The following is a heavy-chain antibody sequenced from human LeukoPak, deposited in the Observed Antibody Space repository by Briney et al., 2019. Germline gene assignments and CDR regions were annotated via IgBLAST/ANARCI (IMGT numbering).Heavy chain of an antibody. J-gene: IGHJ4*02. V-gene: IGHV3-11*05. CDR2: ISSSSSYT. CDR3: ARGEGSYPPDY. CDR1: GFTFSDYY. Sequence: YPGGSLRLSCAASGFTFSDYYMSWIGQAPGKGLEGVSYISSSSSYTNYADSVKGRFTISRDNAKNSLYLQMNSLRAEDTAVYYCARGEGSYPPDYWGQGTLVTVSS. D-gene: IGHD3-16*02.